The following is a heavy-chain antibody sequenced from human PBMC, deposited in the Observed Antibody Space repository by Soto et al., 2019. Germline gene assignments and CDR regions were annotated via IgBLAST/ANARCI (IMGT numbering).Heavy chain of an antibody. J-gene: IGHJ6*02. CDR3: ASRFDIVVVPAAPERDYYYYGMDV. D-gene: IGHD2-2*01. CDR1: GGTFSSYA. CDR2: IIPIFGTA. V-gene: IGHV1-69*13. Sequence: SVKVSCKASGGTFSSYAISWVRQAPGQGLEWMGGIIPIFGTANYAQKFQGRVTITADESTSTAYMELSSLRSEDTAVYYCASRFDIVVVPAAPERDYYYYGMDVWGQGTTVTV.